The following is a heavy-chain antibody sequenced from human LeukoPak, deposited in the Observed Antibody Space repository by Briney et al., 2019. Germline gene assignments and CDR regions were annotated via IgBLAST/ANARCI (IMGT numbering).Heavy chain of an antibody. D-gene: IGHD2-15*01. CDR2: FFATGST. CDR3: ARGVVSPRFYDYMDV. J-gene: IGHJ6*03. V-gene: IGHV4-61*02. CDR1: GGSINSGNYY. Sequence: SETLSLTCTVSGGSINSGNYYWTWIRQPAGKGLEWLGRFFATGSTSSSHNPSLSGRASISVDTSKNQFSLELNSVTAADSAVYFCARGVVSPRFYDYMDVWGKGTTVTVSS.